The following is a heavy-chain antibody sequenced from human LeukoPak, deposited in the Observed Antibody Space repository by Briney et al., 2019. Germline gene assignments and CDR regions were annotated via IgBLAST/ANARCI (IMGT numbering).Heavy chain of an antibody. CDR2: ISYDGSNK. Sequence: GGSLRLSWAASGFTFSSYAMRWVRQAPGKGLEWVAVISYDGSNKYYADSVKGRFTTARDNSKNTLYLQMNSLRAEDTAVYYCASSVLMVYAMPNWFDPWGQGTLVTVSS. CDR1: GFTFSSYA. V-gene: IGHV3-30*01. D-gene: IGHD2-8*01. CDR3: ASSVLMVYAMPNWFDP. J-gene: IGHJ5*02.